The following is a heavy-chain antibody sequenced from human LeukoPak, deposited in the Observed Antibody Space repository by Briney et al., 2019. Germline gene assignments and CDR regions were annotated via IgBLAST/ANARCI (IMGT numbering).Heavy chain of an antibody. CDR2: IYTSGST. J-gene: IGHJ6*03. Sequence: SETLSLTCTVSGGSISSSSYYWSWLRQPAGKGLEWIGRIYTSGSTNYNPSLKSRVTMSVDTSKNQFSLKLSSVTAADTAVYYCARDSSSLYYYYYYMDVWGKGTTVTVSS. CDR3: ARDSSSLYYYYYYMDV. D-gene: IGHD6-6*01. V-gene: IGHV4-61*02. CDR1: GGSISSSSYY.